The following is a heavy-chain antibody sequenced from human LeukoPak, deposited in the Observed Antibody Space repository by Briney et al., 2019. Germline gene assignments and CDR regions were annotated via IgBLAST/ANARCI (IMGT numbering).Heavy chain of an antibody. CDR2: IYTSGST. D-gene: IGHD2-2*01. V-gene: IGHV4-4*09. Sequence: PSETLSLTCTVSGGSISSYYWSWIRQPPGEGLEWIGYIYTSGSTNYNPSLKSRVTISVDTSKNQFSLKLSSVTAADTAVYYCARRLRTSRSSGWFDPWGQGTLVTVSS. J-gene: IGHJ5*02. CDR1: GGSISSYY. CDR3: ARRLRTSRSSGWFDP.